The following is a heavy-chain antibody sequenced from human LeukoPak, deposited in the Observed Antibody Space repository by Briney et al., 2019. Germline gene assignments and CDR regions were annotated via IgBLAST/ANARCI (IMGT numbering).Heavy chain of an antibody. Sequence: SETLSLTCTVSGYSISSGYYWGWIRQPPGKGLEWIGSIYHSGSTYYNPSLKSRVTISVDTSKNQFSLKLSSVTAADTAVYYCASSKAVGVKRGGYSSGMEVGGKGPTVPAPQ. CDR1: GYSISSGYY. V-gene: IGHV4-38-2*02. D-gene: IGHD3-10*01. CDR2: IYHSGST. J-gene: IGHJ6*04. CDR3: ASSKAVGVKRGGYSSGMEV.